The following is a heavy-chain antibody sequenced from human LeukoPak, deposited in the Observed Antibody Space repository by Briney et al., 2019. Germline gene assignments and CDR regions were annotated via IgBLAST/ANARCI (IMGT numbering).Heavy chain of an antibody. Sequence: SETLPLTCTVAGGSISSGSYWWTWIRQDPVKGLEWIGYIYYSGNTYYNPSLRSRVNISVDTSKNQFSLNLNSVTAADTAVYFCARGHSTSSPYFCNGMDVWGQGTTVTVSS. V-gene: IGHV4-31*03. D-gene: IGHD6-6*01. CDR1: GGSISSGSYW. CDR3: ARGHSTSSPYFCNGMDV. J-gene: IGHJ6*02. CDR2: IYYSGNT.